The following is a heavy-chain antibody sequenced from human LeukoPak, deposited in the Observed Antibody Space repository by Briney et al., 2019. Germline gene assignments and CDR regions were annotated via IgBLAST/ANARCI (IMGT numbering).Heavy chain of an antibody. CDR2: INWNGGGT. CDR3: ARVKNRCYSGPGFYY. V-gene: IGHV3-20*01. J-gene: IGHJ4*01. D-gene: IGHD2-21*01. CDR1: GFTFDNYA. Sequence: GGSLRLSCAASGFTFDNYAMSWVRQAPGKGLEWVSGINWNGGGTGYEDSVKGRFTIARENTNKSLYLVMSRPVTEDTAFYNCARVKNRCYSGPGFYYWGHRTPVTVSS.